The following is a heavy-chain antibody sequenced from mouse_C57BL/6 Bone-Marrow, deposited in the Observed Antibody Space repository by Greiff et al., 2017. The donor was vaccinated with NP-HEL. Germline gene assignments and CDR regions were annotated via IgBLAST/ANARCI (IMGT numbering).Heavy chain of an antibody. CDR3: LITTVVEGDY. CDR2: IDPSDSET. Sequence: QVQLKQPGAELVRPGSSVKLSCKASGYTFTSYWMHWVKQRPIQGLEWIGNIDPSDSETHYNQKFKDKATLTVDKSSSTAYMQLSSLTSEDSAVYYCLITTVVEGDYWGQGTTLTVSS. J-gene: IGHJ2*01. CDR1: GYTFTSYW. V-gene: IGHV1-52*01. D-gene: IGHD1-1*01.